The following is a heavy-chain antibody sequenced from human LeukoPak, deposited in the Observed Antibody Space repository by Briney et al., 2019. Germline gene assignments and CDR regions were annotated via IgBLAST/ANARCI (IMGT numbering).Heavy chain of an antibody. D-gene: IGHD4-11*01. CDR2: ISYDGSNK. CDR1: GFTFSSYG. Sequence: GGSLRLSCAASGFTFSSYGMHWVRQAPGKGPEWVAVISYDGSNKYYADSVKGRFTISRDNSKNTLYLQMNSLRAEDTAVYYCAKDMGGDYRIDYWGQGTLVTVSS. V-gene: IGHV3-30*18. CDR3: AKDMGGDYRIDY. J-gene: IGHJ4*02.